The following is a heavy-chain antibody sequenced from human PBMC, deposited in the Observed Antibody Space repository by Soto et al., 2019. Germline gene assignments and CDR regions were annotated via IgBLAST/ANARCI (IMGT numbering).Heavy chain of an antibody. CDR1: GYTFTSYY. Sequence: QVQLVQSGAEVKKPGASVKVSCKASGYTFTSYYISWVRQAPGQGLEWMGWISAYNGNTNYAQKLQGRVTMTPDTSPSTAYMELRIRSSDDTAVYYSARDTPPADYWGQGTLVTVSS. V-gene: IGHV1-18*01. J-gene: IGHJ4*02. CDR3: ARDTPPADY. CDR2: ISAYNGNT.